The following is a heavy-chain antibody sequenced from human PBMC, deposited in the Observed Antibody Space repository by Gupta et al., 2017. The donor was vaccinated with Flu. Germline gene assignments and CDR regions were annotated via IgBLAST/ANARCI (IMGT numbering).Heavy chain of an antibody. J-gene: IGHJ4*02. CDR3: AKDLGEYYDFWSGYQTPLS. D-gene: IGHD3-3*01. CDR1: GFTFSSYA. Sequence: EVQLLESGGGLVQPGGSLRLSCAASGFTFSSYAMSWVRQAPGKGLEWVSAISGGGSTYYADSVKGRFTISRDNSKNTLYLQMNSLRAEDTAVYYCAKDLGEYYDFWSGYQTPLSWGQGTLVTVSS. CDR2: ISGGGST. V-gene: IGHV3-23*01.